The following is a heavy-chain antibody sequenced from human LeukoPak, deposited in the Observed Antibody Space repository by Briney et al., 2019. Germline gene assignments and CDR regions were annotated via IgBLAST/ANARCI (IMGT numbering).Heavy chain of an antibody. V-gene: IGHV3-30*18. D-gene: IGHD2-2*01. CDR2: ISYDGSNI. Sequence: GRSLRLSCAASGFTFSSYGMHWVRQAPGKGLEWVAVISYDGSNIYYADSLKGRFTISRDNSKNTLYLQMNSLRAEDTAVYYCAKVSQLMRAFDIWGQGTMVTVSS. CDR1: GFTFSSYG. CDR3: AKVSQLMRAFDI. J-gene: IGHJ3*02.